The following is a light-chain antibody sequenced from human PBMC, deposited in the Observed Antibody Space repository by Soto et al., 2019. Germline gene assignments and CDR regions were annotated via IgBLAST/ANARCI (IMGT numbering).Light chain of an antibody. J-gene: IGKJ4*01. CDR3: QQYGSSPLT. V-gene: IGKV3-20*01. Sequence: EIVLTQSPGTLSLSPGERVTLSCRASQSVRGSSLAWYQQKPGQAPRLLIYGVSSRATGIPARFSGGGSGTAFSLTISRLETEDFSVYYCQQYGSSPLTFGGGTKVEMK. CDR2: GVS. CDR1: QSVRGSS.